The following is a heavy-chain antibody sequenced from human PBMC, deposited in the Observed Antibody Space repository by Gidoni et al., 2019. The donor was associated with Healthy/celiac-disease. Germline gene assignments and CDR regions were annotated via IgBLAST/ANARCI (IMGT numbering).Heavy chain of an antibody. CDR1: GGSLSSGGYY. CDR3: ARGWGGSGSYYYYYMDV. J-gene: IGHJ6*03. Sequence: QVQLQESGPGLVKPSQTLSLNCTVPGGSLSSGGYYWRWIRQHPGKGLEWIGYIYYSGSTYSHPSLNSRVTISVDTSKNQFSLKLSSVTAADTAVYYCARGWGGSGSYYYYYMDVWGKGTTVTVSS. CDR2: IYYSGST. D-gene: IGHD3-10*01. V-gene: IGHV4-31*03.